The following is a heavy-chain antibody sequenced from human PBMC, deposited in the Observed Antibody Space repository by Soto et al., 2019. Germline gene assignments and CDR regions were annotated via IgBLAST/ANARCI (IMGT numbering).Heavy chain of an antibody. Sequence: QVQLVQSGAEVKKPGSSVKVSCKASGGTFTTYGINWVRQAPGQGLEWMGGINPIFGTANYAPKFQGRVTITADESTSTAYMELRSLRSEDTAVFSCARRTTVGHWFDPWGQGTLVTVSS. V-gene: IGHV1-69*12. J-gene: IGHJ5*02. CDR2: INPIFGTA. D-gene: IGHD4-4*01. CDR3: ARRTTVGHWFDP. CDR1: GGTFTTYG.